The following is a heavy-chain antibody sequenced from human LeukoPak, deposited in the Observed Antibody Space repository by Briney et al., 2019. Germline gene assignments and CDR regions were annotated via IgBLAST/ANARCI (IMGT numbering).Heavy chain of an antibody. CDR3: ARDHKQWLVGPYYYYYMDV. CDR1: GGSISSGSYY. Sequence: SETLSLTCTVSGGSISSGSYYWSWIRQPAGKGLEWIGRIYTSGSTNYNPSLKSRVTISVDTSKNQFSLKLSSVTAADTAVCYCARDHKQWLVGPYYYYYMDVWGKGTTVTISS. J-gene: IGHJ6*03. D-gene: IGHD6-19*01. CDR2: IYTSGST. V-gene: IGHV4-61*02.